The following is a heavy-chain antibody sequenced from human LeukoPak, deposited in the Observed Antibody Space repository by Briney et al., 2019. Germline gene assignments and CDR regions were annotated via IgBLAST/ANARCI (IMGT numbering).Heavy chain of an antibody. V-gene: IGHV3-48*03. J-gene: IGHJ4*02. D-gene: IGHD4-23*01. CDR1: GFTFSSYE. CDR3: QTDYGGNSYPDYFDY. CDR2: ISSSGSTI. Sequence: QSGGSLRLSCAASGFTFSSYEMNWVRQAPGKGLEWVSYISSSGSTIYYADSVKGRFTISRDNAKNSLYLQMNSLRAEDTAVYYCQTDYGGNSYPDYFDYWGQGSLVTVSS.